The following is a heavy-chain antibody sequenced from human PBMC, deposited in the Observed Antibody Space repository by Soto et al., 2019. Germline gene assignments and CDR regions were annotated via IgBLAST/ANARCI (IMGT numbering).Heavy chain of an antibody. J-gene: IGHJ3*02. V-gene: IGHV4-4*07. D-gene: IGHD2-2*01. Sequence: QVQLQESGPGLVKPSETLSLTCTVSGGSISSYYWSWIRQPAGKGLEWIGRIYTSGSTNYNPSLKSRVTIVGDAYKNQFPLKLSSVTAADTAVYYCARAWYCSSTSCRTSRIRSSWYGDAFDIWGQGTMVTVSS. CDR1: GGSISSYY. CDR2: IYTSGST. CDR3: ARAWYCSSTSCRTSRIRSSWYGDAFDI.